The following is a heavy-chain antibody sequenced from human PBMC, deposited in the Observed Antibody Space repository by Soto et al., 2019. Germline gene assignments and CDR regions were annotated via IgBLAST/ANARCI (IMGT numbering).Heavy chain of an antibody. J-gene: IGHJ5*02. CDR2: INAGNGNT. Sequence: XSVNVSFNASGYTFTSYAMHLVRQTPGQRLEWMAWINAGNGNTKYSQKFQGRVTITTDTSTSTVYMELNSLTSHDTAVYYCARDQSWHDLVWWFDPWGQGTLVTVSS. D-gene: IGHD1-1*01. CDR3: ARDQSWHDLVWWFDP. V-gene: IGHV1-3*01. CDR1: GYTFTSYA.